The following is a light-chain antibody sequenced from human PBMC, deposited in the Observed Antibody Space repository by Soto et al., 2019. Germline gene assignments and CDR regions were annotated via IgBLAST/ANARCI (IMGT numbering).Light chain of an antibody. V-gene: IGLV2-11*01. CDR3: CSYAGSYTFARNV. J-gene: IGLJ1*01. Sequence: QSALTQPRSVSGSPGQSVTISCTGTSSDVAIYNYISWYQQHPGEAPKLMIHDVSERPSGVPDRFSDSKSGNTASLTISGLQAEDEADYYCCSYAGSYTFARNVFGTGTKVTVL. CDR1: SSDVAIYNY. CDR2: DVS.